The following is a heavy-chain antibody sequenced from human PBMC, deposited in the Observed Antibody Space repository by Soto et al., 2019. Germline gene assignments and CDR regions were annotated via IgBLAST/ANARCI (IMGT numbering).Heavy chain of an antibody. Sequence: QVQLQQWGAGLLKPSETLSLTCAVYGGSFSGYYWTWIRQPPGTGLEWIGEINHSGSTNYNPSLKSRVTISVDTSNKQFSLKLTSVTAADKALYYCARDKITGLFDYWGQRTLVTVSS. CDR2: INHSGST. D-gene: IGHD1-1*01. CDR3: ARDKITGLFDY. CDR1: GGSFSGYY. V-gene: IGHV4-34*01. J-gene: IGHJ4*02.